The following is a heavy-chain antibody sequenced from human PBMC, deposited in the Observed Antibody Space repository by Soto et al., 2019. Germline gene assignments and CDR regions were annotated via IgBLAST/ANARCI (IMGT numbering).Heavy chain of an antibody. CDR3: ARVEEVLWFGELRFDY. V-gene: IGHV1-3*01. CDR1: GYTFTSYA. J-gene: IGHJ4*01. Sequence: QVQLVQSGAEVKKPGASVKVSCKASGYTFTSYAMHWVRQAPGQRLEWMGWINAGNGNTIYSQKFQGRVTINRDTSASTAYMELSSLRSEDTAVYYCARVEEVLWFGELRFDYWGHRTLVTVSS. D-gene: IGHD3-10*01. CDR2: INAGNGNT.